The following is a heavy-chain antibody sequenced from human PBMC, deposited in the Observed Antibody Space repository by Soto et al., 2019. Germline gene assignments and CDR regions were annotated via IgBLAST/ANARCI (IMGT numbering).Heavy chain of an antibody. D-gene: IGHD1-20*01. CDR1: GYTFTTYG. CDR3: AGGVYNWNPWSPPIDY. V-gene: IGHV1-18*04. CDR2: ISAYNGNT. J-gene: IGHJ4*02. Sequence: GASVKVSCKASGYTFTTYGFSWVRQAPGQGLECVGWISAYNGNTHYSQKFQGRVTMTTDTSTSTAYMELRSLTSGDTAMYYCAGGVYNWNPWSPPIDYWGQGTLVTVSS.